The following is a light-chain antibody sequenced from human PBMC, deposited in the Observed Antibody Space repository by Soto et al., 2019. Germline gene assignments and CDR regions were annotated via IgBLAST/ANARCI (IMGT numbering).Light chain of an antibody. V-gene: IGKV1-39*01. J-gene: IGKJ5*01. Sequence: DIQMTQSPSSLSASVGDRVTITCRASQSISSYLNWYQQKPGKAPKLLIDGASRLQSGVPSRFSGSGSGTDFTLTISSLQPEDFATYYCQQSYSTPITFGQGTRLEIK. CDR3: QQSYSTPIT. CDR1: QSISSY. CDR2: GAS.